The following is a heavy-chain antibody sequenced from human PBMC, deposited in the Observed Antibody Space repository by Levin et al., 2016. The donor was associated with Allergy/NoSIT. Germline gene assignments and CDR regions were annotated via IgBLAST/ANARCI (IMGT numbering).Heavy chain of an antibody. J-gene: IGHJ4*02. D-gene: IGHD3-16*02. Sequence: WVRQAPGQGLEWMGRIIPILGIANYAQKFQGRVTITADKSTSTAYMELSSLRSEDTAVYYCARDHMITFGGVIGLPFDYWGQGTLVTVSS. CDR2: IIPILGIA. V-gene: IGHV1-69*04. CDR3: ARDHMITFGGVIGLPFDY.